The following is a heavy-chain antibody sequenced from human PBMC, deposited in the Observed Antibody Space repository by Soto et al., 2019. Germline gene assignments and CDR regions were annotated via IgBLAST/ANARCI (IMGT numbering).Heavy chain of an antibody. CDR1: GDSVSSNSAA. CDR3: ARAKFIVIWNPADWFDP. Sequence: SQTLSLTCAISGDSVSSNSAAWNWIRQSPSRGLEWLGRTYYRSKWYNDYAVSVKSRITINPDTSKNQFSLQLNSVTPEDTAVYYCARAKFIVIWNPADWFDPWGQGTLVTVSS. V-gene: IGHV6-1*01. CDR2: TYYRSKWYN. J-gene: IGHJ5*02. D-gene: IGHD1-1*01.